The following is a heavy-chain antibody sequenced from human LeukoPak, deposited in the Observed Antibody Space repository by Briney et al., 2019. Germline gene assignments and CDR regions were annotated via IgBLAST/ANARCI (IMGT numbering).Heavy chain of an antibody. CDR1: GYTFTGYY. J-gene: IGHJ4*02. CDR3: ARDPRAD. Sequence: SVKVSCKASGYTFTGYYIHWVRPAPGKGLEWMGWINPNSGGTNYAQKFQGRVTMTRDTSITTVYMELSRLTSDDTAVYYCARDPRADWGQGTLVTVSS. V-gene: IGHV1-2*02. CDR2: INPNSGGT.